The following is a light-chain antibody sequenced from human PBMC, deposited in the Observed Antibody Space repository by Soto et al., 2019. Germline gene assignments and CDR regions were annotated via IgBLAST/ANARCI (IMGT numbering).Light chain of an antibody. CDR1: QSISSR. CDR3: QQYDSYSWT. CDR2: KAS. J-gene: IGKJ1*01. V-gene: IGKV1-5*03. Sequence: DIQMTQSPSTLSASVGDRVTITCRASQSISSRLAWYQQKPGKVPKLLIYKASSLESGVPSRFSGSGSGTETTLTISSLQTDDFATYSCQQYDSYSWTFDQGTKVEI.